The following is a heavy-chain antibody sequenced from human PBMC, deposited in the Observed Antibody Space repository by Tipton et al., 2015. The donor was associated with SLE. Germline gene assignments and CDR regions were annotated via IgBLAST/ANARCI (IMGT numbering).Heavy chain of an antibody. CDR1: GGSITNKY. Sequence: TLSLTCSVSGGSITNKYWSWIRQPPGKGLEWIGYLNYNGGATYSPSLKSRVTTPVGTSKNQFSLHLNSVTAADTAVYYCAGIAIAPAMGEYYFDSGGQGTLVTASS. J-gene: IGHJ4*02. D-gene: IGHD2-2*01. CDR2: LNYNGGA. CDR3: AGIAIAPAMGEYYFDS. V-gene: IGHV4-59*08.